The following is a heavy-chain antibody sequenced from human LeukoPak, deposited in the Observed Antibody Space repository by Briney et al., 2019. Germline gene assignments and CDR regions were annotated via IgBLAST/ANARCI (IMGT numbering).Heavy chain of an antibody. J-gene: IGHJ4*02. CDR1: GGSFSGYY. Sequence: SETLSLTCAVYGGSFSGYYWSWIRQPPGKGREWIGEINHSGSTNYNSSLRTRVTISVDTSKNQFSLKLSSVTAADTAVYYYARGPLVGASLDYWGQGTLVTVSS. CDR2: INHSGST. D-gene: IGHD1-26*01. V-gene: IGHV4-34*01. CDR3: ARGPLVGASLDY.